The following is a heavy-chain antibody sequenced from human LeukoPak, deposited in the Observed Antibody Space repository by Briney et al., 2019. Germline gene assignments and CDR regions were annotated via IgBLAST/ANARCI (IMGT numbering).Heavy chain of an antibody. Sequence: GGSLTLSCAASGFTFSSYWMHWLRHAPGKGLVWVSRISSDGSSTSYADSVKGLFTISRDNAKNTLYLQMNSLRAEDTAVYYCARGGDIVVVVAADDAFDIWGQGTMVTVSS. V-gene: IGHV3-74*01. J-gene: IGHJ3*02. D-gene: IGHD2-15*01. CDR3: ARGGDIVVVVAADDAFDI. CDR1: GFTFSSYW. CDR2: ISSDGSST.